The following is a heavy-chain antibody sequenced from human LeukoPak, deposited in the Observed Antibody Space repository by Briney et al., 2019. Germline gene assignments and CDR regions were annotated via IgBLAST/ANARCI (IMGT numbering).Heavy chain of an antibody. CDR3: ASLLYPISPFDY. J-gene: IGHJ4*02. V-gene: IGHV4-59*08. D-gene: IGHD2-21*01. Sequence: PSETLSLTCTVSGASISSYYWSWIRQPPGKGLEWVGYIYYSGSTNYTPSLKSRATISVDTSKNQFSLKLSSVTAANTAVYYCASLLYPISPFDYWGQGTLVTVSS. CDR2: IYYSGST. CDR1: GASISSYY.